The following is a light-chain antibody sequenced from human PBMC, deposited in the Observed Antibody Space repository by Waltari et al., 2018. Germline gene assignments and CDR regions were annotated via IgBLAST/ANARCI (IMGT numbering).Light chain of an antibody. J-gene: IGKJ1*01. CDR3: QQYYSYPRT. Sequence: AIRMTQSPSSFSASTGDRVTITCRASQGISRYLAWYQQKPGKAPKLLIYAASTLQSGFPSRFSGRGSGTDFTLTISCLQSEDFATYYCQQYYSYPRTFGQGTKVEIK. CDR1: QGISRY. CDR2: AAS. V-gene: IGKV1-8*01.